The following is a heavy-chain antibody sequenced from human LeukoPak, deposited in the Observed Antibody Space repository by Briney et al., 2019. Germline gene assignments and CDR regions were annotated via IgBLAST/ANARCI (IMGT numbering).Heavy chain of an antibody. CDR3: AKGGPYDILTGPNNWFDP. CDR1: GFTFDDYA. V-gene: IGHV3-9*01. CDR2: ISWNSGSM. J-gene: IGHJ5*02. D-gene: IGHD3-9*01. Sequence: PGGSLRLSRAASGFTFDDYAMHWVRQAPGKGLEWVSGISWNSGSMGYADSVKGRFTISRDNAKNSLYLQMNSLRAEDTALYYCAKGGPYDILTGPNNWFDPWGQGTLVTVSS.